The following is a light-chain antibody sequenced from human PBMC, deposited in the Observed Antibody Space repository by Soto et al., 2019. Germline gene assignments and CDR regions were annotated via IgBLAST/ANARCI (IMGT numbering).Light chain of an antibody. J-gene: IGKJ5*01. CDR2: DAS. V-gene: IGKV3-11*01. CDR3: QQRSKWPIT. CDR1: QSVSSY. Sequence: SPATLYLSPGERATLSCRTSQSVSSYLAWYQQKPGQAPRLLIYDASNRATDIPARFSGTGSGTDFTLTISGLEPEDFAVYYCQQRSKWPITFGQGTRLEIK.